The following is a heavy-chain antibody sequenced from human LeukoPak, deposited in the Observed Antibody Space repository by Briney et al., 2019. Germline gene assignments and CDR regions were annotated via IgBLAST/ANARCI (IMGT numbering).Heavy chain of an antibody. CDR1: GYTFTGYY. D-gene: IGHD3-10*01. J-gene: IGHJ4*02. CDR3: ARKSVGDPWDN. V-gene: IGHV1-2*02. Sequence: ASVKVSCTASGYTFTGYYIHWMRRAPGQGLDWMGSINPNTGGTNCAQKFQGRVTMTRDTSINTAYMELSRLTSDDTTIYYCARKSVGDPWDNWGQGTLVTVSS. CDR2: INPNTGGT.